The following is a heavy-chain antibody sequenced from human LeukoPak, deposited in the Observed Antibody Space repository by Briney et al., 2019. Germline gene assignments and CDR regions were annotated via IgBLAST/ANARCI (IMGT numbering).Heavy chain of an antibody. CDR2: IYSGGST. J-gene: IGHJ4*02. CDR1: GFTVSSNY. CDR3: ARGNQYYFDY. Sequence: GGSLRLSCAAPGFTVSSNYMTWVRQAPGKGLEWVSVIYSGGSTYYADSVKGRFTISRDNFRNTLYLQMNSLRAEDTAVYYCARGNQYYFDYWGQGTLVTVSS. V-gene: IGHV3-53*01. D-gene: IGHD4-23*01.